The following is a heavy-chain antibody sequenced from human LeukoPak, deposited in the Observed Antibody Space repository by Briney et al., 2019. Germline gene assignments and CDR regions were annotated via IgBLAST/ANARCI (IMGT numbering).Heavy chain of an antibody. V-gene: IGHV3-30*18. Sequence: PGRSLRLSCAASGFTFSSYGMHWVRQAPGKGLDWVTVISYDGSYKYYAESVKGRFTISRDNSKKTLYLKMNSLRAEDTAVYYCAKDHGSGSYHDPNWFDPWGQGTLVTVSS. CDR3: AKDHGSGSYHDPNWFDP. J-gene: IGHJ5*02. CDR2: ISYDGSYK. CDR1: GFTFSSYG. D-gene: IGHD3-10*01.